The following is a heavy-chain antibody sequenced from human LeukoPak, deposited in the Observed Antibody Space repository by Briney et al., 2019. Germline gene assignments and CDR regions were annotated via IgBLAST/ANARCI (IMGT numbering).Heavy chain of an antibody. CDR1: GGSISSSSYY. J-gene: IGHJ4*02. V-gene: IGHV4-39*07. Sequence: SETLSLTCTVSGGSISSSSYYWGWIRQPPGKGLEWIGSIYYSGSTYYNPSLKSRVTISVDTSKNQFSLKLSSVTVADTAVYYCARWELTAFDYWGQGTLVTVSS. CDR3: ARWELTAFDY. D-gene: IGHD2-21*02. CDR2: IYYSGST.